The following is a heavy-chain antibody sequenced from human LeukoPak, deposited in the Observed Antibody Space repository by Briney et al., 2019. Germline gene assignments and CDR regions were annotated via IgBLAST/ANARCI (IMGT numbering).Heavy chain of an antibody. CDR2: ISWNSGSI. CDR3: AKGIAAAGTANPDY. V-gene: IGHV3-9*03. D-gene: IGHD6-13*01. Sequence: GGSLRLSCAASGFTFDDYAMHWVRQAPGKGLEWVSGISWNSGSIGYADSVKGRFTISRDNAKNSLYLQMNSLRAEDMALYYCAKGIAAAGTANPDYWGQGTLVTVSS. J-gene: IGHJ4*02. CDR1: GFTFDDYA.